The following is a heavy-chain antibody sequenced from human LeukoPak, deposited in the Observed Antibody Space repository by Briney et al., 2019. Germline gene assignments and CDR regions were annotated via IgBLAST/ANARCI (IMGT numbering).Heavy chain of an antibody. J-gene: IGHJ3*02. D-gene: IGHD3-22*01. V-gene: IGHV3-20*04. CDR2: INWNGGST. Sequence: GGSLRLSCAASGFTFDDYGMSWVRQAPGKGLEWVSGINWNGGSTGYADSVKGRFTISRDNAKNSLYLQMNSLRAEDTALYYCARDRHYYDSSGHDAFDIWGQGTMVTVSS. CDR3: ARDRHYYDSSGHDAFDI. CDR1: GFTFDDYG.